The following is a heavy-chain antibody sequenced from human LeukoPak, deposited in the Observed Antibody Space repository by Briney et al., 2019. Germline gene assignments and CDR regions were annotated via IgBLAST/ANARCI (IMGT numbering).Heavy chain of an antibody. CDR2: ISSSGSTI. CDR3: ARVRGDIQLWPTYYYYYYMDV. J-gene: IGHJ6*03. CDR1: GFTFSSYE. Sequence: PGGSLRLSCAASGFTFSSYEMNWVRQAPGKGLEWVSYISSSGSTIYYADSVKGRFTISRDNAKNSLYLQMNSLRAEDTAVYYCARVRGDIQLWPTYYYYYYMDVWGKGTTVTISS. D-gene: IGHD5-18*01. V-gene: IGHV3-48*03.